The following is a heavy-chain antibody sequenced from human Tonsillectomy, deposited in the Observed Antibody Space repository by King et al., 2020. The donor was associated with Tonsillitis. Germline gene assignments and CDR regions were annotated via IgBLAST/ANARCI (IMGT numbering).Heavy chain of an antibody. Sequence: VQLVESGGGLVQPGGSLRLSCAASGFTFSSYAMSWVRQAPGKGLEWVSVIYSGGSSTYYADSVKGRFTISRDNSKNTLYLQMNSLRADDTAVYYCAKVGNDILTGYYNCFDYWGQGTLVSVSS. CDR2: IYSGGSST. CDR3: AKVGNDILTGYYNCFDY. CDR1: GFTFSSYA. V-gene: IGHV3-23*03. J-gene: IGHJ4*02. D-gene: IGHD3-9*01.